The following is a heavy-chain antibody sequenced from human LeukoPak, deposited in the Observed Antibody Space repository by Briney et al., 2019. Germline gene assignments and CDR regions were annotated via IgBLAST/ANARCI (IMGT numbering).Heavy chain of an antibody. Sequence: GASVTVSCKASGYTFTGYYMHWVRQAPGQGLEWMGWINPNSGGTNYAQKFQGWVTMTSDTSISTAYMELSRLRSDDTAVYYCARATPLPTNNWFDPWGQGTLVTVSS. CDR2: INPNSGGT. D-gene: IGHD2-2*01. CDR3: ARATPLPTNNWFDP. V-gene: IGHV1-2*04. CDR1: GYTFTGYY. J-gene: IGHJ5*02.